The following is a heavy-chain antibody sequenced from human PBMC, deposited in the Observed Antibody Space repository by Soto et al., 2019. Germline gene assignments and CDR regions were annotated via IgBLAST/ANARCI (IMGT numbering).Heavy chain of an antibody. D-gene: IGHD2-2*01. CDR3: AREDSIIIPAVSDF. CDR1: GYTFTNHA. J-gene: IGHJ4*02. V-gene: IGHV1-3*04. CDR2: IRTDTGNT. Sequence: SVEVSCKASGYTFTNHAIHWVRQAPGQRLQWMGWIRTDTGNTRYSQKFQDRVTITRDTSASTVYVDLSSLTPEDTAVYYCAREDSIIIPAVSDFWGQGTLVTVSS.